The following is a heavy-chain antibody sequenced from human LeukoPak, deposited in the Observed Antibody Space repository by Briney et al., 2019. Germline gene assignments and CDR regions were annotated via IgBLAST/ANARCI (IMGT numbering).Heavy chain of an antibody. D-gene: IGHD6-13*01. J-gene: IGHJ5*02. CDR3: ARDIIAAATGWFDP. Sequence: ASVKVSCKSSGYTFNDYYIHWVRQAPGQGLEWMGWINPRSGSTNYAQKFQGRVTMTRDTSISTAYMELSRLRSDDTAVYYCARDIIAAATGWFDPWGQGTLVTVSS. CDR1: GYTFNDYY. V-gene: IGHV1-2*02. CDR2: INPRSGST.